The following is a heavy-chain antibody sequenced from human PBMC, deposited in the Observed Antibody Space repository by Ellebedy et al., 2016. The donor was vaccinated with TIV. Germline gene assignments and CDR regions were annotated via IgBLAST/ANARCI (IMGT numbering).Heavy chain of an antibody. CDR1: GFTVDNYG. CDR2: ISAGGDVT. V-gene: IGHV3-23*01. J-gene: IGHJ4*02. Sequence: GESLKISXAASGFTVDNYGMDWVRQGPGKGLEWVSGISAGGDVTYYADSMKARFTISRDNSRNTLYLQMDRLRAEDTAVYYCAKGGYRDGSSPLGSWGQGTLVTVSS. CDR3: AKGGYRDGSSPLGS. D-gene: IGHD5-18*01.